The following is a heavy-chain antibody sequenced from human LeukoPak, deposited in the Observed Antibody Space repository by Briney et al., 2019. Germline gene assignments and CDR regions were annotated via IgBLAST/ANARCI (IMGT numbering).Heavy chain of an antibody. CDR1: GGSISSGDYY. V-gene: IGHV4-30-4*08. Sequence: PSQTLSLTCTVSGGSISSGDYYWRWIRQPPGTGLEWIGYIYYSGSTYYNPSLKSRVTISVDTSKNQFSLKLSSVTAADTAVYYCARVRRLGYCSSTSCYTEYYFDYWGQGTLVTVSS. CDR2: IYYSGST. CDR3: ARVRRLGYCSSTSCYTEYYFDY. D-gene: IGHD2-2*02. J-gene: IGHJ4*02.